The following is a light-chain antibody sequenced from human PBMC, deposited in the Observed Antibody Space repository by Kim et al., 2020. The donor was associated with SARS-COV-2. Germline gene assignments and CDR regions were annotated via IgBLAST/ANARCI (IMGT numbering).Light chain of an antibody. J-gene: IGKJ1*01. CDR3: QQHNNWPRT. CDR1: QSVSSN. CDR2: GAS. V-gene: IGKV3-15*01. Sequence: VSAGERATLPCRASQSVSSNLAWYQQRPGQAPRLLIYGASTRATGIPARFSGSGSGTEFTLTISSLQSEDFAVYYCQQHNNWPRTFGQGTKVDIK.